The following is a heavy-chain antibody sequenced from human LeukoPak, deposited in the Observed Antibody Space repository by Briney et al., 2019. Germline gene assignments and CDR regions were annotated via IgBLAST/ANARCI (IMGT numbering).Heavy chain of an antibody. CDR2: ISSSTSTI. CDR1: GLTFSTYS. V-gene: IGHV3-48*01. CDR3: ASHPRYYYDSSGDY. J-gene: IGHJ4*02. Sequence: GGSLRLSCAASGLTFSTYSMNWVRQAPGQGLEWVSYISSSTSTIYYADSAKGRFTISRDNAKNSLYLQMNSLRAEDTAVYYCASHPRYYYDSSGDYWGQGTLVTVSS. D-gene: IGHD3-22*01.